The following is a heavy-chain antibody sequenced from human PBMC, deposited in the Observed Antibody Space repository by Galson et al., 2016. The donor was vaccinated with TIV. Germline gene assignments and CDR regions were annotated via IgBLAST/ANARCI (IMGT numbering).Heavy chain of an antibody. V-gene: IGHV3-9*01. CDR3: AKGYEGFNDAFDI. CDR1: GFTFDDYA. Sequence: SLRLSCAGSGFTFDDYAMHWVRQAPGKGLEWVSGISWNGGHTDYADSVQGRFTISRDNAKNTLYVQMNSLRAEDTAVYYCAKGYEGFNDAFDIWGRGTMVTVSS. CDR2: ISWNGGHT. J-gene: IGHJ3*02. D-gene: IGHD5-18*01.